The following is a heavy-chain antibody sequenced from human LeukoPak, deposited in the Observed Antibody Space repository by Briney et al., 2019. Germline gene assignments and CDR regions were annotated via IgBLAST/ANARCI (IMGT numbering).Heavy chain of an antibody. D-gene: IGHD4-17*01. V-gene: IGHV4-61*08. CDR2: IYYSGST. J-gene: IGHJ2*01. CDR3: ARLLDYGDYLPLGYFDL. CDR1: GGSISSGDYY. Sequence: SQTLSLTCAVSGGSISSGDYYWSWIRQPPGKGLEWIGYIYYSGSTNYNPSLKSRVTISVDTSKNQFSLKLSSVTAADTAVYYCARLLDYGDYLPLGYFDLWGRGTLVTVSS.